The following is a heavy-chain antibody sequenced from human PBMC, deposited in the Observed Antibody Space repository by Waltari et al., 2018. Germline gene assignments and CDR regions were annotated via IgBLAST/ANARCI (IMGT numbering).Heavy chain of an antibody. D-gene: IGHD6-19*01. CDR1: GFTFSTYA. CDR2: ISGSGDKP. V-gene: IGHV3-23*01. Sequence: EVQLSESGGGLVQHGGSLILSGAASGFTFSTYAMRWVRQGPGKGLEWVSIISGSGDKPFYADSLRGRFTSSRDSSKNTLYLQMNSLRVEDTATYFCTARPGGTVAGPGDYWGQGTLVTVSS. CDR3: TARPGGTVAGPGDY. J-gene: IGHJ4*02.